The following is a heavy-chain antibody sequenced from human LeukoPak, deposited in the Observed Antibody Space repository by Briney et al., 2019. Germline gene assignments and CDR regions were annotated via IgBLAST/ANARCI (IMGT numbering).Heavy chain of an antibody. CDR1: GYTFTGYY. J-gene: IGHJ4*02. V-gene: IGHV1-2*02. CDR2: INPKSGGI. D-gene: IGHD2-2*01. CDR3: ASRSPSTV. Sequence: ASVKVSCKAAGYTFTGYYMHWVRQAPGQGLEWMGWINPKSGGISYAQKFHGRVTMTRDTSISTAYMELTRLSSDATAVYYCASRSPSTVWGQGTLVTVSS.